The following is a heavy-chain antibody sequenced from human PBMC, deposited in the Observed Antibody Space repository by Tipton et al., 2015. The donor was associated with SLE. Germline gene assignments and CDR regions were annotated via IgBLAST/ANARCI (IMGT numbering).Heavy chain of an antibody. J-gene: IGHJ2*01. CDR1: GFTFSSYS. CDR3: ARKGWFFDL. Sequence: SLRLSCAASGFTFSSYSMNWVRQAPGEGLEWVSSISSSSSYIYYADSVKGRFTISRDNAKNSLYLQMNSLRDEDTGLYYCARKGWFFDLWGRGTLVTVSS. V-gene: IGHV3-21*01. CDR2: ISSSSSYI.